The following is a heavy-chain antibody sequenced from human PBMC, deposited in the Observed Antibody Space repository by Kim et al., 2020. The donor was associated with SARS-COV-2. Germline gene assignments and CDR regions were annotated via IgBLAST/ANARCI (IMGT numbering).Heavy chain of an antibody. CDR1: GFTFSDYY. CDR3: ARIPYYYDSSGPYWYFDL. CDR2: ISSSSSYT. Sequence: GGSLRLSCAASGFTFSDYYMSWIRQAPGKGLEWVSYISSSSSYTNYADSVKGRFTISRDNAKNSLYLQMNSLRAEDTAVYYCARIPYYYDSSGPYWYFDLWGRGTLVTVSS. D-gene: IGHD3-22*01. J-gene: IGHJ2*01. V-gene: IGHV3-11*03.